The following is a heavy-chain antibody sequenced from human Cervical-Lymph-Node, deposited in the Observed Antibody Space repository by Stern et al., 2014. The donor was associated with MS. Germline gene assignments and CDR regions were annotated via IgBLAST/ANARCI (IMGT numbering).Heavy chain of an antibody. J-gene: IGHJ4*02. CDR3: ANGFCGGDCYYYEY. Sequence: EQLEESGGGVVQPGRSLRLSCAASGFTFSRYGMHWVRQATGKGLEWVAVISNDESNKFYADSVKGRFTISRDNSKNTIYLQMNSLRAEDTAVYYCANGFCGGDCYYYEYWGQGTLVTVSS. CDR2: ISNDESNK. D-gene: IGHD2-21*02. V-gene: IGHV3-30*18. CDR1: GFTFSRYG.